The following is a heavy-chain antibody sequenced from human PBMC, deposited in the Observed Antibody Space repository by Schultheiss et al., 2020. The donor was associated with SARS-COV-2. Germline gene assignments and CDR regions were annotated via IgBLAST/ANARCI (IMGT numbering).Heavy chain of an antibody. CDR3: ARVFYPANFDY. V-gene: IGHV4-38-2*02. CDR2: IYHSGST. Sequence: SETLSLTCTVSGGSISSGYYWGWIRQPPGKGLEWIGSIYHSGSTYYNPSLKSRVTISVDTSKNQFSLKLSSVTAADTAVYYCARVFYPANFDYWGQGTLVTVSS. J-gene: IGHJ4*02. CDR1: GGSISSGYY.